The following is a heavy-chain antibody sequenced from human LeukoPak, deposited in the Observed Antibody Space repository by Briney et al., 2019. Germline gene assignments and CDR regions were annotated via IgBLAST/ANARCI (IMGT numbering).Heavy chain of an antibody. CDR3: AGRVGADFDY. V-gene: IGHV3-48*02. J-gene: IGHJ4*02. Sequence: PGGSLRLSCAASGFTFSSYSMNWVRQAPGKGLEWVSYISSSSGTIYYADSVKGRFTISRDNAKNSLHLQMNSLRDEDTAVYYCAGRVGADFDYWGQGTLVTVSS. CDR1: GFTFSSYS. D-gene: IGHD1-26*01. CDR2: ISSSSGTI.